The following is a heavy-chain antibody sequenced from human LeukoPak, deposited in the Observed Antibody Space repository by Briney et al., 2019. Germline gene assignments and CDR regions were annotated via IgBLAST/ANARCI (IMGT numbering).Heavy chain of an antibody. CDR3: AKGDGYPRYYCDY. V-gene: IGHV3-23*01. Sequence: GGSLRPSCAASGFTFSSYAMSWVRQAPGKGLEWVSGISGSGGSTYYADSVKGRFTISRDNSKKMLYLQMNSLRAEDTALYYCAKGDGYPRYYCDYWGQGTLVTVSS. CDR1: GFTFSSYA. J-gene: IGHJ4*02. CDR2: ISGSGGST. D-gene: IGHD5-24*01.